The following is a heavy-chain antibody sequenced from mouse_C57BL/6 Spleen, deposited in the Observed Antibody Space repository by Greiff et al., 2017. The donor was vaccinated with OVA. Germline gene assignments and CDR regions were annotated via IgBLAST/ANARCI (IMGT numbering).Heavy chain of an antibody. Sequence: VKLQESGPELVKPGASVKISCKASGYAFSSSWMNWVKQRPGKGLEWIGRIYPGDGDTNYNGKFKGKATLTADKSSSTAYMQLSSLTSEDSAVYFCARGNYGSSYVLYAMDYWGQGTSVTVSS. CDR2: IYPGDGDT. CDR3: ARGNYGSSYVLYAMDY. D-gene: IGHD1-1*01. J-gene: IGHJ4*01. CDR1: GYAFSSSW. V-gene: IGHV1-82*01.